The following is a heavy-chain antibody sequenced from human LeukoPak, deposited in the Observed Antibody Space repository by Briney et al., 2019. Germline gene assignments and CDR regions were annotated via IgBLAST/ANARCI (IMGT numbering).Heavy chain of an antibody. CDR2: IYSGGST. J-gene: IGHJ4*02. Sequence: PGGSLRLSCAASGFTVSSNYMSWVRQAPGTGLEWVSVIYSGGSTYYADSVKGRFTISRDNSKNTLYLQMNSLRAEDTAVYYCAREPMIAAAGKGTDYWGQGTLVTVSS. CDR3: AREPMIAAAGKGTDY. D-gene: IGHD6-13*01. CDR1: GFTVSSNY. V-gene: IGHV3-53*01.